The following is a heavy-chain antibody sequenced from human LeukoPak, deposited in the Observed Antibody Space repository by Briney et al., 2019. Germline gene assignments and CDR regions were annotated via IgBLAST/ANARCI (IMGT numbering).Heavy chain of an antibody. CDR2: ISAYNGNT. CDR3: ARDRSSSHYMDV. D-gene: IGHD6-13*01. Sequence: ASVKVSCKASGYTFTSHGITWVRQAPGQGLEWMGWISAYNGNTNYAQKLQGRVTMTTDTSTSTAYMELRSLRSEDTAVYYCARDRSSSHYMDVWGKGTTVTISS. V-gene: IGHV1-18*04. CDR1: GYTFTSHG. J-gene: IGHJ6*03.